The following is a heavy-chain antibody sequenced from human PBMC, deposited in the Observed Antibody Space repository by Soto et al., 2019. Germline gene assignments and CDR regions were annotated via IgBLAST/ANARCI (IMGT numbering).Heavy chain of an antibody. CDR2: IYPGDSDT. J-gene: IGHJ6*04. CDR3: ASRTLSSSWYGYDYGIDV. V-gene: IGHV5-51*01. Sequence: GDSLKISCKGSGYGFTSYWIGWVRQMPGKGLEWMGIIYPGDSDTRYSPSFQGQVTISADKSISTAYLQWSSLKASDTAMYYCASRTLSSSWYGYDYGIDVWGKGTTVTVSS. D-gene: IGHD6-13*01. CDR1: GYGFTSYW.